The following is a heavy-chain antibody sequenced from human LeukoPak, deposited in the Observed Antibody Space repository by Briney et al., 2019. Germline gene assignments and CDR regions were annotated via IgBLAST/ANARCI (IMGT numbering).Heavy chain of an antibody. Sequence: GGSLRLSCAASGFTFSSYEMNWVRQAPGKGLEWVSYITSSGSTIYYADSVKDRFTISRHDSKNTVYLQMNSLRAEDTALYYCARVAPGYTYAYGAPYYFDNWGQGTLVTVSS. D-gene: IGHD5-18*01. CDR3: ARVAPGYTYAYGAPYYFDN. V-gene: IGHV3-48*03. CDR2: ITSSGSTI. CDR1: GFTFSSYE. J-gene: IGHJ4*02.